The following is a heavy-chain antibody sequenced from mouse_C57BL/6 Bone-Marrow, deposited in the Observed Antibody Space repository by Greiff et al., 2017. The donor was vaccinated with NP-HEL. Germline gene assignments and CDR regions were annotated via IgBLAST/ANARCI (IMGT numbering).Heavy chain of an antibody. J-gene: IGHJ4*01. CDR1: GYTFTSYW. Sequence: QVQLQQPGAELVRPGSSVKLSCKASGYTFTSYWMHWVKQRPIQGLEWIGNIDPSDSETHYNQKFKDKATLTVDKSSSTAYMQLSSLTSEDSAVYYCARSGDGYYRGAMDYWGQGTSVTVSS. D-gene: IGHD2-3*01. CDR3: ARSGDGYYRGAMDY. V-gene: IGHV1-52*01. CDR2: IDPSDSET.